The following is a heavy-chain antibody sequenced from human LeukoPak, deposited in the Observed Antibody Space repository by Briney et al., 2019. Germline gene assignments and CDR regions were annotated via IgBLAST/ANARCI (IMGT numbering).Heavy chain of an antibody. V-gene: IGHV1-2*02. CDR1: GYTFTGYY. D-gene: IGHD2-2*01. J-gene: IGHJ4*02. CDR2: INPNSGGT. Sequence: ASVKVSCKASGYTFTGYYMHWVRQAPGQGLEWMGWINPNSGGTNYAQKFQGRVTMTRDTSISTAYMELSRLRSDDTAVYYCARDCSSTSCYYTFDYWGQETLVTVSS. CDR3: ARDCSSTSCYYTFDY.